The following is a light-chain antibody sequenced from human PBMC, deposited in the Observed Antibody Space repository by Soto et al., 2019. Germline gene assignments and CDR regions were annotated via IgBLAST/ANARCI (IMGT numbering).Light chain of an antibody. J-gene: IGKJ5*01. Sequence: LSLSVTVGQPASITXWITQGLVYSNGNTSLDWFQHKPXQSPRRXXYXVSDPDSGVQDIFSGSGSGPLFTMKISRMEAQDVGVYYSMQGPHRPITFGQGTLLQ. CDR1: QGLVYSNGNTS. CDR3: MQGPHRPIT. CDR2: XVS. V-gene: IGKV2-30*01.